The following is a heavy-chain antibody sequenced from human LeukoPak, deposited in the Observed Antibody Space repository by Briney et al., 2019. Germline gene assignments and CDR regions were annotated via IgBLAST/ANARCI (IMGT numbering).Heavy chain of an antibody. V-gene: IGHV3-23*01. J-gene: IGHJ4*02. CDR1: GSTFSSYA. CDR2: ISDSGDST. Sequence: PGGSLRLSCAASGSTFSSYAMSWVRQAPGKGLEWVSAISDSGDSTFYADSMKGRFTISRDNSKNTLYLQMNSLRAEDTAVYYCAKDSYPLLGFGDLLYFDYWGQGTLVTVSS. D-gene: IGHD3-10*01. CDR3: AKDSYPLLGFGDLLYFDY.